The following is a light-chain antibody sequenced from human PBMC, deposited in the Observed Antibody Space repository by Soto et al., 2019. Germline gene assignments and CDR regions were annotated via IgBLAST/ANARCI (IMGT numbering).Light chain of an antibody. V-gene: IGLV2-14*01. Sequence: ALTQPAPLSGSPGQSIALSCPGTSREDGGYSYVSWYQQQPGKAPKLVISDVSNRPSGVSDRFSGSKSGNTASLTISGLQTEDEADYYCASYTTSSTYGFGTGTKVTV. J-gene: IGLJ1*01. CDR2: DVS. CDR1: SREDGGYSY. CDR3: ASYTTSSTYG.